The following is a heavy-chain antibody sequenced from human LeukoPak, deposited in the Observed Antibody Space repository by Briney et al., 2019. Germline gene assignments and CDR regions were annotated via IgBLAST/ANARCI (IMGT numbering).Heavy chain of an antibody. Sequence: GGSLRLSCAASGFTFSSYSMNWVRQAPGKGLEWVSSISSSSSYIYYADSVKGRFTISRDNAKNSLYLQTNSLRAEDTAVYYCARDRGYSYVAFDIWGQGTMVTVSS. CDR1: GFTFSSYS. J-gene: IGHJ3*02. D-gene: IGHD5-18*01. CDR3: ARDRGYSYVAFDI. V-gene: IGHV3-21*01. CDR2: ISSSSSYI.